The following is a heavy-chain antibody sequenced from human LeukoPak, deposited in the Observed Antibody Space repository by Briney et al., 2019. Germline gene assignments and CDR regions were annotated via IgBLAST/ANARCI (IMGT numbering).Heavy chain of an antibody. J-gene: IGHJ5*02. V-gene: IGHV3-30-3*01. D-gene: IGHD2/OR15-2a*01. Sequence: AGGSLRLSCAASGFTFSSYAMHWVRQAPGKGLEWVAVISYDGSNKYYADSVKGRFTISRDNSKNTLYLQMNSLRAEDTAVYYCARDPQPPRTLYWFDPWGQGTLVTVSS. CDR1: GFTFSSYA. CDR2: ISYDGSNK. CDR3: ARDPQPPRTLYWFDP.